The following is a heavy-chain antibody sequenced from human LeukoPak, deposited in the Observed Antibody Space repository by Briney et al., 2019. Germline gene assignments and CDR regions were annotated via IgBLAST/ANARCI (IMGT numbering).Heavy chain of an antibody. D-gene: IGHD3-16*02. CDR1: GFNFNIAW. V-gene: IGHV3-15*01. Sequence: GGSLRLSCGASGFNFNIAWMSWGRRAPGKGLEWGGRIKSKVGGETKDYAAPVKGRFTISRDDSKNTLYLQMDSLKIEDTGVYYCAKVKDMNRWSLEYWGQGTLVAVSS. J-gene: IGHJ4*02. CDR3: AKVKDMNRWSLEY. CDR2: IKSKVGGETK.